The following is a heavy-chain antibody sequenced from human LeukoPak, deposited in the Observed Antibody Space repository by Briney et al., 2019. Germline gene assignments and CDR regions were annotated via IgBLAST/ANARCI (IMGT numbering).Heavy chain of an antibody. CDR1: GDTFNNYG. CDR3: ASYGPYDYDFWSGPGGY. Sequence: ASVKVSCKASGDTFNNYGISWVRQAPGQGLEWMGWINPNSGGANYAQKFQGRVTMTRDTSISTAYMELSRLRSDDTAVYYCASYGPYDYDFWSGPGGYWGQGTLVTVSS. J-gene: IGHJ4*02. CDR2: INPNSGGA. V-gene: IGHV1-2*02. D-gene: IGHD3-3*01.